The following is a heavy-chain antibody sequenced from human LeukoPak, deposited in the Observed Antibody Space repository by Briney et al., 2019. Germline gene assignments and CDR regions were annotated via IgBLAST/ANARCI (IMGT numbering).Heavy chain of an antibody. D-gene: IGHD3-9*01. Sequence: SETLSLTCTVSGGSITSYYWSWIRQPPGKGLEWIGCIYYSGSTNYNPSLKGRVTISVKTSKNQFSLKLRSVTAADTAVYYCARVTGYTIEDYFDYWGQGTLVTVSS. CDR3: ARVTGYTIEDYFDY. V-gene: IGHV4-59*01. CDR2: IYYSGST. J-gene: IGHJ4*02. CDR1: GGSITSYY.